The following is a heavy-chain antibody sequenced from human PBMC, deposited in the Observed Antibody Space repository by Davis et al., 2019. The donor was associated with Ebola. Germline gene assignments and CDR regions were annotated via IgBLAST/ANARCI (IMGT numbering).Heavy chain of an antibody. J-gene: IGHJ4*02. V-gene: IGHV4-34*01. CDR2: INHSGST. Sequence: PGGSLRLSCAVYGGSFSGYYWSWIRQPPGKGLEWIGEINHSGSTNYNPSLKSRVTISVDTSKNQFSPKLSSVTAADTAVYYCARAADSSGRPRDYWGQGTLVTVSS. D-gene: IGHD6-19*01. CDR1: GGSFSGYY. CDR3: ARAADSSGRPRDY.